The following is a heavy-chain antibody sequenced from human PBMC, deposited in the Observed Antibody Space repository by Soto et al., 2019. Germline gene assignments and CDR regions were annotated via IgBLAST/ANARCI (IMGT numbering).Heavy chain of an antibody. V-gene: IGHV3-23*01. J-gene: IGHJ4*02. Sequence: EVQLLESGGGLVQPGGSLRLSCAASGFTFSSYAMSWVRQAPGKGLEWVSAISGSGGSTYYADSVKGRFTISRDNSKNTLYLQMNSLRAEDTAVYYCAKDLSSVYSRSYLMGNYWGQGTLVTVSS. CDR3: AKDLSSVYSRSYLMGNY. CDR1: GFTFSSYA. D-gene: IGHD6-6*01. CDR2: ISGSGGST.